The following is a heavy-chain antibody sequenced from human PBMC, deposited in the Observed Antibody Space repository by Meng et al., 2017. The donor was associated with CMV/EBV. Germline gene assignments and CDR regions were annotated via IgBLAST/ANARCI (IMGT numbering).Heavy chain of an antibody. CDR2: IKQDGSEK. CDR1: GFTFSSYW. V-gene: IGHV3-7*01. Sequence: GESLKISCAASGFTFSSYWMSWVRQAPGKGLEWVANIKQDGSEKHYVDSVKGRFTISRDNAKNSLYLQMNSLRAEDTAVYYCARGNNYDFWSGDAFDIWGQGTMVTVSS. D-gene: IGHD3-3*01. CDR3: ARGNNYDFWSGDAFDI. J-gene: IGHJ3*02.